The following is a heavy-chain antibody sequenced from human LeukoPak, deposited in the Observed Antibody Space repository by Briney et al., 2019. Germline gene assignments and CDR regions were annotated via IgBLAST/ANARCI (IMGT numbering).Heavy chain of an antibody. V-gene: IGHV3-20*04. CDR3: ARGSDGSENSYRNWFDP. D-gene: IGHD3-10*01. CDR1: GFTFDDYG. J-gene: IGHJ5*02. CDR2: INWNGGNT. Sequence: GGSLRLSCATSGFTFDDYGVSWVRQAPGKGLEWVSGINWNGGNTGYADSVKGRFTISRDNAKKSLYLQMNSLRAEDTALYYYARGSDGSENSYRNWFDPWGQGTLVTVSS.